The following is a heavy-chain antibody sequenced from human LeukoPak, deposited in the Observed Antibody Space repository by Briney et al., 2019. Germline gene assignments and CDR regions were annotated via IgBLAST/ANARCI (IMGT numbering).Heavy chain of an antibody. J-gene: IGHJ3*02. CDR2: ITGSGRGT. V-gene: IGHV3-23*01. CDR3: SKDPNGDYVGAFDM. D-gene: IGHD4-17*01. CDR1: GLTFSNYA. Sequence: GGSLTLSCTAFGLTFSNYATTWVRQAPGKGLEWVSSITGSGRGTYYADSVKGRFSVSRDNSQNTVFLHMNSLRADDTALYYCSKDPNGDYVGAFDMWGPGTMVTVSS.